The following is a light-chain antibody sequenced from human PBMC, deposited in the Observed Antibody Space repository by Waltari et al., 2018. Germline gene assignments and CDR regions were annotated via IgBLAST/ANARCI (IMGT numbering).Light chain of an antibody. J-gene: IGKJ1*01. V-gene: IGKV1-13*02. Sequence: IQMSQSPSSLSASVGDRVTITCRASQGISSYLNWYQQKPGKAPKLLIYYASSLASGVPSRFSGSGSGTEFTLIISSLQPEDFATYYCQQGNSNPWTFGQGTKVEIK. CDR1: QGISSY. CDR3: QQGNSNPWT. CDR2: YAS.